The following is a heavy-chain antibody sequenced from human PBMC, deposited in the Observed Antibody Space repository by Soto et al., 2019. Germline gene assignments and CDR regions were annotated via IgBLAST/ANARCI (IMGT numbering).Heavy chain of an antibody. Sequence: SVKVSCKASGGTFSSYAISWVRQAPGQGLEWMGGIIPIFGTANYAQKFQGRVTITADESTSTAYMELSSLRSEDTAVYYCARVSLITMVRGVILTAFGIWGQGTMVTVSS. V-gene: IGHV1-69*13. CDR3: ARVSLITMVRGVILTAFGI. J-gene: IGHJ3*02. CDR1: GGTFSSYA. D-gene: IGHD3-10*01. CDR2: IIPIFGTA.